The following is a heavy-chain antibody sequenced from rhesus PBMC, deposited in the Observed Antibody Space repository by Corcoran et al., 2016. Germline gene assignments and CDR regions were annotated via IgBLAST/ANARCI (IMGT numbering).Heavy chain of an antibody. J-gene: IGHJ3*01. CDR1: GFTFRTYG. Sequence: EVQLVETGGGLVQPGGSLKLSCTASGFTFRTYGMNWVRQATEKGIEWGSNNGENGGNTYYADSVKGRFTSSRENAKNTLYLQMDSLRAEDTAVYYCAGDMGYRAFDFWGQGLRVTVSS. D-gene: IGHD1-44*02. CDR2: NGENGGNT. CDR3: AGDMGYRAFDF. V-gene: IGHV3S18*01.